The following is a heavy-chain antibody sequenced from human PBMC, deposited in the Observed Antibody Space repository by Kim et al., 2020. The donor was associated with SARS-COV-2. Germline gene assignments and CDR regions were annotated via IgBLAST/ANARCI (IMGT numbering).Heavy chain of an antibody. J-gene: IGHJ4*02. V-gene: IGHV3-11*01. Sequence: GGSLRLSCAASGFTFSDHYMTWIRQAPGKGLEWVSSIDKRGGTRYYADSVEGRFTVSRDEAKSSLYLQMNSLRAEDTAVYYCARGHWGLDYWGQGTLVTVSS. CDR1: GFTFSDHY. CDR3: ARGHWGLDY. CDR2: IDKRGGTR. D-gene: IGHD7-27*01.